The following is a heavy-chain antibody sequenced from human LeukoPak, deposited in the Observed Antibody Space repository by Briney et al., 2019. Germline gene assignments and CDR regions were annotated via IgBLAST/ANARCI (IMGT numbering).Heavy chain of an antibody. V-gene: IGHV3-23*01. CDR1: GLTFSRHA. Sequence: GGSLRLSCAASGLTFSRHAMSWVRQAPGKGLEWVSAISGTGGDTYYADSVKGRFTISRDNSKNTLYLRMNSLRAEDTAVYYCSLVPNYWGQGTLVTVSS. J-gene: IGHJ4*02. CDR2: ISGTGGDT. CDR3: SLVPNY. D-gene: IGHD6-13*01.